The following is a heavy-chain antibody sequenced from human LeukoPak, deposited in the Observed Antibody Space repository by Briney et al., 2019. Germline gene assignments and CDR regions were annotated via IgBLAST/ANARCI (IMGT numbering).Heavy chain of an antibody. CDR3: AKSQVMGTLYYFDY. V-gene: IGHV3-23*01. D-gene: IGHD7-27*01. J-gene: IGHJ4*02. Sequence: PGGSLRPSCAASGFTFSSYAMSWVRQAPGKGLEWVSAISGSGGSTYYADSVKGRFTISRDNSKNTLYLQMNSLRAEDTAVYYCAKSQVMGTLYYFDYWGQGTLVTVSP. CDR2: ISGSGGST. CDR1: GFTFSSYA.